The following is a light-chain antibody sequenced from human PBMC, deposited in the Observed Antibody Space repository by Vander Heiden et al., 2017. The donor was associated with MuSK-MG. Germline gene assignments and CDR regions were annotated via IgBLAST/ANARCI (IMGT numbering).Light chain of an antibody. CDR1: QSVSSN. V-gene: IGKV3-15*01. J-gene: IGKJ4*01. CDR2: GAS. CDR3: QQNDNWPPLT. Sequence: EVVMTQSPATLSVSPGERATLSCRASQSVSSNLAWYQQKPGQAPRLLIYGASTRDTDNPDRFSGSGYGTEFTLTISSRQSEDFAVYYCQQNDNWPPLTFGGGTKVEIK.